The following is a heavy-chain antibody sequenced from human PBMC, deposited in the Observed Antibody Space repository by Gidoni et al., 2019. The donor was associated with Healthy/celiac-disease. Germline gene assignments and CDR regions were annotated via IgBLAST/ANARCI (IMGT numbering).Heavy chain of an antibody. V-gene: IGHV3-33*01. CDR1: GFTFSTYY. J-gene: IGHJ6*03. CDR2: ILYDGNTK. CDR3: ARDAPDNYMDV. Sequence: QVQLVESGGGVGKPGRSLRLPCEASGFTFSTYYMYWFRQAPGKGLEWGSVILYDGNTKYSADSVKGRFTVSRDNSKDTLYLHMNSLRGEDTAVYYCARDAPDNYMDVWGKGTTVTVSS.